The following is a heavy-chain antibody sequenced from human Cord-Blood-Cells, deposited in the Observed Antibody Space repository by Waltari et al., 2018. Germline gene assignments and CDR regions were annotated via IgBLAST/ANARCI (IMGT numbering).Heavy chain of an antibody. V-gene: IGHV4-34*01. CDR2: INHSGST. D-gene: IGHD6-13*01. CDR3: ARVPIWYLAAAGDY. J-gene: IGHJ4*02. CDR1: GGSFRGYY. Sequence: QVQLQQWGAGLLKPSETLSLTCAVYGGSFRGYYWSWIRQPPGKGLEWIGEINHSGSTNYNPSLKSRVTISVDTSKNQFSLKLSSVTAADTAVYYCARVPIWYLAAAGDYWGQGTLVTVSS.